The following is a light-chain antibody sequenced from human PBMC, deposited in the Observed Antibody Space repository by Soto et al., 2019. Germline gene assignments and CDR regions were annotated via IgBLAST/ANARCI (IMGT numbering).Light chain of an antibody. CDR2: EDI. CDR3: CSYAGVATVV. J-gene: IGLJ2*01. V-gene: IGLV2-23*01. CDR1: SSDIGRYNL. Sequence: QSALTQPASVSGSPGQSITISCTGTSSDIGRYNLVSWYQQHPGKAPKLIIYEDIERPSGVSDRFSGSTSGNTASLTISGLQTEDEADYYCCSYAGVATVVFGGGTQLTVL.